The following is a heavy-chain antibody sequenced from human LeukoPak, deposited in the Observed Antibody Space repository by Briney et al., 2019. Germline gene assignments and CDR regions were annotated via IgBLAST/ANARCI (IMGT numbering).Heavy chain of an antibody. CDR3: AKDRGTMVRGTFDY. CDR1: GFNIDDYA. Sequence: GGSLRLSCAASGFNIDDYAMHWVRQAPGKGLEWVSGISWNSGRIGYADSVKGRFIISRDNAKNSLYLQMNSLRAEDTALYYCAKDRGTMVRGTFDYWGQGTLVTVSS. J-gene: IGHJ4*02. CDR2: ISWNSGRI. V-gene: IGHV3-9*01. D-gene: IGHD3-10*01.